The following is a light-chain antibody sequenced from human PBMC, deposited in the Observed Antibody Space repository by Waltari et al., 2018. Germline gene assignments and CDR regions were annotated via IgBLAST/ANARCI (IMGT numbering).Light chain of an antibody. J-gene: IGKJ5*01. CDR2: DAS. Sequence: DIQMTQSPSSLSASVGDRVTITCQASQDISNYLNWYQQKPGKAPKLLIYDASNLETGVPSRFSGSGSGTDFTVTISSLQPEDIATYYCQQYEDLPITFGQGTRLEIK. CDR3: QQYEDLPIT. CDR1: QDISNY. V-gene: IGKV1-33*01.